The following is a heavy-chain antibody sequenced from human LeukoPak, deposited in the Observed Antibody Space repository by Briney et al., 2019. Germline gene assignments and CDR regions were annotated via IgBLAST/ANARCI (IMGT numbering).Heavy chain of an antibody. CDR1: GYTLTELS. D-gene: IGHD1-20*01. CDR3: ATVNWNDPDDYTFDY. Sequence: GASVKVSCKVSGYTLTELSMHWVRQAPGKGLEWMGGFDPEDGETIYAQKFQGRVTMTEDTSTDTAYMELSSLRSEDTAVYYCATVNWNDPDDYTFDYWGQGTLVTVSS. J-gene: IGHJ4*02. V-gene: IGHV1-24*01. CDR2: FDPEDGET.